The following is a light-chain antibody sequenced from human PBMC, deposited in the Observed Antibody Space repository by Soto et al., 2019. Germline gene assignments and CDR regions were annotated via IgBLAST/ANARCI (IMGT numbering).Light chain of an antibody. CDR2: GVS. CDR1: QDISTY. V-gene: IGKV1-16*01. CDR3: QQYNGYPYT. J-gene: IGKJ2*01. Sequence: DIQMTQSPSSLSASVGDRVTITCRASQDISTYLAWFQQKPGKAPKSLIYGVSNLQSGDPSRFSCSGSGTVFTLTISSLQPEDFATYYCQQYNGYPYTFGQGTKLEIK.